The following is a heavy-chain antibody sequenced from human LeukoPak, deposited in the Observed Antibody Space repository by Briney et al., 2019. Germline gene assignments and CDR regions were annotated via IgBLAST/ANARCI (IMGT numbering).Heavy chain of an antibody. D-gene: IGHD6-19*01. V-gene: IGHV4-39*07. CDR2: IYYSGST. CDR3: ARDHDSGWFFDY. Sequence: SETLSLTCTVSGGSISSSSYYWGWIRQPPGKGLEWIGSIYYSGSTYYNPSLKSRVNISVDTSKNQFSLKLSSVTAADTAVYYCARDHDSGWFFDYWGQGTLVTVSS. J-gene: IGHJ4*02. CDR1: GGSISSSSYY.